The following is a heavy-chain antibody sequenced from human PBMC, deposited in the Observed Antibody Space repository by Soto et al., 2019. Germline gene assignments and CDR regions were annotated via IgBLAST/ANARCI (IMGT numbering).Heavy chain of an antibody. CDR1: GFTFISSF. V-gene: IGHV3-7*03. J-gene: IGHJ4*02. CDR3: ARYYRGSGRYFFDY. D-gene: IGHD6-19*01. CDR2: INQDGGVT. Sequence: GGSLRLSCVASGFTFISSFMGWTRQAPGKGLEWVANINQDGGVTYYVDSVEGRFTISRDNTKDSLYLQMNSLRGEDTAIYYCARYYRGSGRYFFDYWGQGTLVTVSS.